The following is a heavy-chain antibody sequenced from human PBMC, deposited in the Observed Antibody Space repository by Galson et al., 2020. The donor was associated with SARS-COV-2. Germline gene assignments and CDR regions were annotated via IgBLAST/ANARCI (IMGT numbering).Heavy chain of an antibody. CDR3: AKEMGLYGLGSYFAFDI. D-gene: IGHD3-10*01. V-gene: IGHV3-30*18. CDR2: ISYDGSNK. CDR1: GFTFSSYG. J-gene: IGHJ3*02. Sequence: GGSLRLSCAASGFTFSSYGMHWVRQAPGKGLEWVAVISYDGSNKYYADSVKGRFTISRDNSKNTLYLQMNSLRAEDTAVYYCAKEMGLYGLGSYFAFDIWGQGTMVTVSS.